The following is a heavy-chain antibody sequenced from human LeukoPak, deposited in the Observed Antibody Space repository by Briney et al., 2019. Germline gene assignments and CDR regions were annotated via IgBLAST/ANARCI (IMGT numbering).Heavy chain of an antibody. V-gene: IGHV4-39*07. D-gene: IGHD4-17*01. CDR2: IYYSGST. J-gene: IGHJ5*02. CDR1: GGSISSSSYY. Sequence: PSETLSLTCTVSGGSISSSSYYWGWIRQPPGKGLEWIGSIYYSGSTYYNPSLKSRVTISVDTSKNQFSLKLSSVTAADTAVYYCARDFRDYGDYVIHGYWFDPWGQGTLVTVSS. CDR3: ARDFRDYGDYVIHGYWFDP.